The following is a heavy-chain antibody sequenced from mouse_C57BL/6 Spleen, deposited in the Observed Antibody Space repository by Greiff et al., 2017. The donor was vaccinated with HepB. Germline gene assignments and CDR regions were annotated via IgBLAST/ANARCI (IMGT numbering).Heavy chain of an antibody. CDR1: GFNIKDYY. J-gene: IGHJ3*01. Sequence: QVQLKESGAELVKPGASVKLSCTASGFNIKDYYMHWVKQRTEQGLEWIGNINPSNGGTNYNEKFKSKATLTVDKSSSTAYMQLSSLTSEDSAVYYCARVGPWFAYWGQGTLVTVSA. V-gene: IGHV1-53*01. CDR3: ARVGPWFAY. CDR2: INPSNGGT.